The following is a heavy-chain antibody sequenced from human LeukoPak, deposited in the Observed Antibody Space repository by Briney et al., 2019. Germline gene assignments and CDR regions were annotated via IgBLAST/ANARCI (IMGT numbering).Heavy chain of an antibody. CDR1: GFTFSNYW. CDR3: ARLWHYYDSSGYYYFDY. J-gene: IGHJ4*02. V-gene: IGHV3-7*03. D-gene: IGHD3-22*01. Sequence: PGGSLRLSCEGSGFTFSNYWMGWVRQAPGKGLQWVANIKTDGSEKYYVDSVKGRFTISRDNSKNTLYPQMNSLRAEDTAVYYCARLWHYYDSSGYYYFDYWGQGTLVTVSS. CDR2: IKTDGSEK.